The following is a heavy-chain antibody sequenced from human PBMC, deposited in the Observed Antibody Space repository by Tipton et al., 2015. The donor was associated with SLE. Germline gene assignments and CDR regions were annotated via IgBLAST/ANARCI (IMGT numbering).Heavy chain of an antibody. CDR3: TRVDTVVPYWFDY. D-gene: IGHD5-12*01. J-gene: IGHJ4*02. CDR2: IYTSGST. CDR1: GGSISSGNYY. Sequence: TLSLTCTVSGGSISSGNYYWSWIRQPAGKGLEWIGNIYTSGSTNYNPSLKSRVTISVDTSKNQFSLKLSSVTAADTAVYYCTRVDTVVPYWFDYWGQGTLVTVSS. V-gene: IGHV4-61*09.